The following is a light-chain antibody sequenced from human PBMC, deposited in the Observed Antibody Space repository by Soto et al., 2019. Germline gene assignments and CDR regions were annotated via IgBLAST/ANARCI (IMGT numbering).Light chain of an antibody. CDR1: QRITSNF. V-gene: IGKV3-20*01. CDR3: QQYGRSPFT. J-gene: IGKJ2*01. CDR2: GAS. Sequence: EIVLTQSPVTLSLSPGERATLSCRASQRITSNFLAWFRQKAGLAPRLLIYGASTMASGVPDRFSGGGSGTDFVLTISRLEPEDFAVYYCQQYGRSPFTFGQGTKMQIK.